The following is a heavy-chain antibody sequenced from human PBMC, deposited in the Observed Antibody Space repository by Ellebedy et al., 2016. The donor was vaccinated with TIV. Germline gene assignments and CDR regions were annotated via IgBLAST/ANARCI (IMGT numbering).Heavy chain of an antibody. Sequence: GGSLRLSXAASGFTFSSYGMHWVRQAPGKGLEWVAVIWYDGSNKYYADSVKGRFTISRDNSKNTLYLQMNSLRAEDTAVYYWARTRGDWFDPWGQGTLVTVSS. CDR3: ARTRGDWFDP. CDR2: IWYDGSNK. J-gene: IGHJ5*02. D-gene: IGHD3-10*01. CDR1: GFTFSSYG. V-gene: IGHV3-33*08.